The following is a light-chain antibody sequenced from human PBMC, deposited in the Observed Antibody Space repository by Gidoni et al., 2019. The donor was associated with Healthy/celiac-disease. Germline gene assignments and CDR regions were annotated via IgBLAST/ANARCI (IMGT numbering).Light chain of an antibody. J-gene: IGKJ2*01. V-gene: IGKV1-39*01. CDR2: AAS. CDR3: QQSYSTPYT. Sequence: DIQTTQSPSSLSASVGDRVTIPCRASQNISTYLNWYLQKPGKAPKLLIYAASSLQSGVPSRFSGSGSGTDFTLTIGSLQPEDFATYYCQQSYSTPYTFGQXTKLEIK. CDR1: QNISTY.